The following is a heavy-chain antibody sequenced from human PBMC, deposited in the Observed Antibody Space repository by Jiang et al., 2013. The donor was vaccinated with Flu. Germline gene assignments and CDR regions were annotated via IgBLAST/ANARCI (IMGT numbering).Heavy chain of an antibody. CDR2: IVVGSGNT. V-gene: IGHV1-58*01. Sequence: GAEVKKPGTSVKVSCKASGFTFTSSAVQWVRQARGQRLEWIGWIVVGSGNTNYAQKFQERVTITRDMSTSTAYMELSSLRSEDTAVYYCAADPRIQLWLGPGGVTTYYYGMDVWAKGPRSPSP. CDR3: AADPRIQLWLGPGGVTTYYYGMDV. D-gene: IGHD5-18*01. CDR1: GFTFTSSA. J-gene: IGHJ6*02.